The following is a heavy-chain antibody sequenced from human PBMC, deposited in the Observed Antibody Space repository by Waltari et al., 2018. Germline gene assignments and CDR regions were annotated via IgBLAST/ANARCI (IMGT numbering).Heavy chain of an antibody. CDR1: GGSFSGYY. CDR2: INHSGST. Sequence: QVQLQQWGAGLLKHSETLSLNCAVYGGSFSGYYWSWIRQPPGKGLEWIGEINHSGSTNYNPSLKSRVTISVDTSKNQFSLKLSSVTAADTAVYYCARRTAASGHWYFDLWGRGTLVTVSS. V-gene: IGHV4-34*01. CDR3: ARRTAASGHWYFDL. J-gene: IGHJ2*01. D-gene: IGHD6-13*01.